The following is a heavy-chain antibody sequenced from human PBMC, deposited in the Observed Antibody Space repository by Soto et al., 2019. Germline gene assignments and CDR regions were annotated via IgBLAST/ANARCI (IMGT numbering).Heavy chain of an antibody. D-gene: IGHD3-3*01. Sequence: ASVKVSCKASGYTFTSYDINWVRQATGQGLEWMGWMNPNSGNTGYAQKFQGRVTMTRNTSISTAYMELSSLRSEDTAVYYCARGEATIFGVVIDYWGQGTLVTVSS. CDR2: MNPNSGNT. CDR3: ARGEATIFGVVIDY. CDR1: GYTFTSYD. J-gene: IGHJ4*02. V-gene: IGHV1-8*01.